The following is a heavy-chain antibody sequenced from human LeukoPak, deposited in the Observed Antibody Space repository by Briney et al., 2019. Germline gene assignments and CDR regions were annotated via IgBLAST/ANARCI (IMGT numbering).Heavy chain of an antibody. CDR1: GGSISSGDYY. V-gene: IGHV4-30-4*01. J-gene: IGHJ2*01. CDR2: IYYSGST. D-gene: IGHD3-22*01. Sequence: SETLSLTCTVSGGSISSGDYYWSWIRQPPGKGLEWIGYIYYSGSTYYHPSLKSRVTISVDTSKNQFSLKLSSVTAADTAVYYCARVRENYDSSGYSRRSYWYFDLWGRGTLVTVSS. CDR3: ARVRENYDSSGYSRRSYWYFDL.